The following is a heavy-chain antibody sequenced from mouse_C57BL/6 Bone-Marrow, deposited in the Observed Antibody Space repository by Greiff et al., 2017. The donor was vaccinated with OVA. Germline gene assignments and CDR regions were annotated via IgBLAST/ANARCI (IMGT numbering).Heavy chain of an antibody. Sequence: VQLQQSGAELVRPGTSVKVSCKASGYSFTNYLIEWVKQRPGQGLEWIGVINPGSGGTNYNEKFKGKATLTADKSSITAYMRLSSLTSEDSAVYFCARTVYYCGSRYFDVWGTGTTLTVSS. J-gene: IGHJ1*03. V-gene: IGHV1-54*01. CDR2: INPGSGGT. CDR3: ARTVYYCGSRYFDV. D-gene: IGHD1-1*01. CDR1: GYSFTNYL.